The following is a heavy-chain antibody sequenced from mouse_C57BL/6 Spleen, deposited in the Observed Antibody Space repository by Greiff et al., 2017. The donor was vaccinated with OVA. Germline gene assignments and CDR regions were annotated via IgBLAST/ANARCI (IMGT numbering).Heavy chain of an antibody. D-gene: IGHD2-3*01. CDR1: GFTFSDYG. V-gene: IGHV5-17*01. J-gene: IGHJ4*01. Sequence: EVKLVESGGGLVKPGGSLKLSCAASGFTFSDYGMHWVRQAPEKGLEWVAYISSGSSTIYYADTVKGRFTISRDNAKNTLFLQMTSLRSEDTAMYYCARRDGYRGYYAMDYWGQGTSVTVSS. CDR2: ISSGSSTI. CDR3: ARRDGYRGYYAMDY.